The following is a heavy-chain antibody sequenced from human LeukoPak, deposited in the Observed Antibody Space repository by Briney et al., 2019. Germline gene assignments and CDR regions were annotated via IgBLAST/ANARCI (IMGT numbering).Heavy chain of an antibody. V-gene: IGHV3-30*01. CDR2: ISYDGSNK. CDR3: AREWSGYPHFDY. J-gene: IGHJ4*02. CDR1: GFTFSSYA. D-gene: IGHD3-3*01. Sequence: GGSLRPSCAASGFTFSSYAMHWVRQAPGKGLEWVAVISYDGSNKYYADSVKGRFTISRDNSKNTLYLQMNSLRAEDTAVYYCAREWSGYPHFDYWGQGTLVTVSS.